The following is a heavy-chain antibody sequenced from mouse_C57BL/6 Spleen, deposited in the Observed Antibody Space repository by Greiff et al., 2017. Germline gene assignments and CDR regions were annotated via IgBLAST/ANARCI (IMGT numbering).Heavy chain of an antibody. Sequence: EVKLMESGPGLVKPSQSLSLTCSVTGYSITSGYYWNWIRQFPGNKLEWMGYISYDGSNNYNPSLKNRISITRDTSKNRFFLKLNSVTTEDTATYYCAREGLPHYYAMDYWGQGTSVTVSS. D-gene: IGHD2-2*01. V-gene: IGHV3-6*01. CDR1: GYSITSGYY. J-gene: IGHJ4*01. CDR2: ISYDGSN. CDR3: AREGLPHYYAMDY.